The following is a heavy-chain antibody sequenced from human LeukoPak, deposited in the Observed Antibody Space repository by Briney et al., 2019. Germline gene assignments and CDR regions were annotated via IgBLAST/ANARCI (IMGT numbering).Heavy chain of an antibody. J-gene: IGHJ4*02. V-gene: IGHV3-30*04. D-gene: IGHD3-22*01. Sequence: GRSLRLSCAASGFTFSSYAMHWVRQAPGKGLEWVAVISYDGSNKYYADSVKGRFTISRDNSKNTLYLQMNSLRAEDTAVYYCARMETYYYDSSGSDYFDYWGQGTLVTVSS. CDR1: GFTFSSYA. CDR3: ARMETYYYDSSGSDYFDY. CDR2: ISYDGSNK.